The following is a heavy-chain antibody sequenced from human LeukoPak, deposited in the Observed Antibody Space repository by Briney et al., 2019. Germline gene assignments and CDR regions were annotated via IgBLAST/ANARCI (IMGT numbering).Heavy chain of an antibody. J-gene: IGHJ4*02. CDR1: GFTFSSYW. CDR3: ARDGTGKGSRGGSDY. CDR2: IKQDGSEK. V-gene: IGHV3-7*01. D-gene: IGHD1-14*01. Sequence: GGSLRLSCAASGFTFSSYWMSWVRQAPGKGLEWVANIKQDGSEKYYVDSAKGRFTISRDNAKNSLYLQMNSLRAEDTAVYYCARDGTGKGSRGGSDYWGQGTLVTVSS.